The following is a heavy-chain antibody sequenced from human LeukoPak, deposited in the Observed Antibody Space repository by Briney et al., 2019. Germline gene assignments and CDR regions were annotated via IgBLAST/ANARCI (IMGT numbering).Heavy chain of an antibody. CDR3: ARHVSSSWPFDY. D-gene: IGHD6-13*01. CDR2: IYYSGST. V-gene: IGHV4-39*01. Sequence: SETLSLTCTVSGGSISSTSYYWGWIRQPPGKGLEWIGSIYYSGSTYYNPSLKSRVTMPVDTSKNQFSLKLSPVTAADTAVYYCARHVSSSWPFDYWGQGTLVTVSS. CDR1: GGSISSTSYY. J-gene: IGHJ4*02.